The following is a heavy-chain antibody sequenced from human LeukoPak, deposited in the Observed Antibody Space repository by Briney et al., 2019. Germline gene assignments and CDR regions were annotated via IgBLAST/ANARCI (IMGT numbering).Heavy chain of an antibody. CDR1: GGTFSSYA. CDR3: ARDRRDGYQGYFDY. V-gene: IGHV1-69*13. Sequence: ASVKVSCKASGGTFSSYAISWVRQAPGQGLEWMGGIIPIFGTANYAQKFQGRVTITADESTSTAYMELSSLRSEDTAVYYCARDRRDGYQGYFDYWGQGTLVTVSS. D-gene: IGHD5-24*01. J-gene: IGHJ4*02. CDR2: IIPIFGTA.